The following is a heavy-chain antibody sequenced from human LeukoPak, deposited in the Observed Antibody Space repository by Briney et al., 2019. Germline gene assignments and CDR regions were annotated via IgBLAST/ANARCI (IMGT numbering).Heavy chain of an antibody. Sequence: ASVKVSCKSSGFTFTDHYIHWVRQGPGQGREWMGYIGPHSTFTSSPQEFQGRVTMTRDASMSTAYMELTKLTSDDTAVYYCVREGEGPLSKDFDYWGQGTLVTVSS. CDR3: VREGEGPLSKDFDY. D-gene: IGHD2/OR15-2a*01. V-gene: IGHV1-2*02. CDR2: IGPHSTFT. J-gene: IGHJ4*02. CDR1: GFTFTDHY.